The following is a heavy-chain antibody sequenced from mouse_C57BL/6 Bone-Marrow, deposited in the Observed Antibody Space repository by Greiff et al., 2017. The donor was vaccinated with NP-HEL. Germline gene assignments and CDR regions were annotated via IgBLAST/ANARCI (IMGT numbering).Heavy chain of an antibody. J-gene: IGHJ2*01. V-gene: IGHV1-5*01. Sequence: EVQLQQSGTVLARPGASVKMSCKTSGYTFTSYWMHWVKQRPGQGLEWIGAIYPGNSDTSYNQKFKGKAKLTAVTSASTAYMELSSLTNEDSAVYYCTRFTTVVRYYFDYWGQGTTLTVSS. CDR3: TRFTTVVRYYFDY. CDR1: GYTFTSYW. CDR2: IYPGNSDT. D-gene: IGHD1-1*01.